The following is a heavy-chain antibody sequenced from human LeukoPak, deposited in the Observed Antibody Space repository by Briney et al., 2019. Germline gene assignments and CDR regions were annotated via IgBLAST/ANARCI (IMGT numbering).Heavy chain of an antibody. CDR3: TTLGDIVVVPAAIPQDY. Sequence: ASVKVSCKVSGYTLTELSMHWVRQAPGKGLEWMGGFDPEDGETIYAQKFQGRVTMTEDTSTDTAYMELSSLRSEDTAVYYCTTLGDIVVVPAAIPQDYWGQGTLVTVSS. V-gene: IGHV1-24*01. D-gene: IGHD2-2*01. J-gene: IGHJ4*02. CDR2: FDPEDGET. CDR1: GYTLTELS.